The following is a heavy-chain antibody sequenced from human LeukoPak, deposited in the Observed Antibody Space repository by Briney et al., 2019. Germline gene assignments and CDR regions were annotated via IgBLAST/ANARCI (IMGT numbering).Heavy chain of an antibody. CDR1: GFTFSSYG. Sequence: PGGSLRLSCAASGFTFSSYGIHWVRQTPGKGLEGVAFIRYDGSNKYYADSVKGRFTISRDNSKKTLYLQMNSLRAEDTAVYYCAKAITQQLVQNAFDIWGQGTMVTVSS. V-gene: IGHV3-30*02. CDR2: IRYDGSNK. CDR3: AKAITQQLVQNAFDI. J-gene: IGHJ3*02. D-gene: IGHD6-13*01.